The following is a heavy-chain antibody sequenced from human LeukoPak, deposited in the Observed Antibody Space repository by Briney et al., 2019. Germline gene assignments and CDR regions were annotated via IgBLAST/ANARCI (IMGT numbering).Heavy chain of an antibody. D-gene: IGHD2/OR15-2a*01. CDR3: ARTRGSHISMAYLDY. V-gene: IGHV1-2*02. CDR1: GYTFSGNF. Sequence: ASVKVSCKASGYTFSGNFMHWVRQAPGQGLEWIGWINPNNGDTNYAQKFQGRVTMTRDTSISTAYMELSSLRSDDTAVYYCARTRGSHISMAYLDYWGQGTLVTVSS. CDR2: INPNNGDT. J-gene: IGHJ4*02.